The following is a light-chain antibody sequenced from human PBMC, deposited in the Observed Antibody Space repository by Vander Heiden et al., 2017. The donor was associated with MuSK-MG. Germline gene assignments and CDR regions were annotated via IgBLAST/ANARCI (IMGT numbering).Light chain of an antibody. CDR2: DAS. V-gene: IGKV3-11*01. J-gene: IGKJ2*01. CDR3: QQRLNSPNT. CDR1: QSVSSY. Sequence: EIVFTESPPPLSLSPGEGAPLSCVSSQSVSSYLAWYQQKPGQAPRLLIYDASNRATGIPARFSGSGSGTDFTLTISSLEAEDFAVYYCQQRLNSPNTFGQGTKLEIK.